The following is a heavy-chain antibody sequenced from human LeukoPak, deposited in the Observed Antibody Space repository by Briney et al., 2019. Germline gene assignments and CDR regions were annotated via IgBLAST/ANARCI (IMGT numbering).Heavy chain of an antibody. V-gene: IGHV3-7*01. CDR2: IKQDGSVK. CDR3: AKGAVDTAMVSDY. CDR1: GFTFSNYW. Sequence: GGSLRLSCAASGFTFSNYWMTWVRQAPGKGLEWVANIKQDGSVKYYVDSMKGRFTISRDNAKNSLYLQMNSLRAEDTAVYYCAKGAVDTAMVSDYWGQGTLVTVSS. D-gene: IGHD5-18*01. J-gene: IGHJ4*02.